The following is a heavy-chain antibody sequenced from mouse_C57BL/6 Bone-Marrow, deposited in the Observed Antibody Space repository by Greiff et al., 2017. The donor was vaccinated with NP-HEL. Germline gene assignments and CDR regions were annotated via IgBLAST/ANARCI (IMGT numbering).Heavy chain of an antibody. CDR1: GFTFTDYY. J-gene: IGHJ4*01. V-gene: IGHV7-3*01. CDR3: ARGGDYGSHYAMDY. CDR2: IRNKANGYTT. Sequence: EVKLVESGGGLVQPGGSLSLSCAASGFTFTDYYMSWVRQPPGKALEWLGFIRNKANGYTTEYSASVKGRFTISRDNSQSILYLQMNALRAEDSATYYCARGGDYGSHYAMDYWGQGTSVTVSS. D-gene: IGHD1-1*01.